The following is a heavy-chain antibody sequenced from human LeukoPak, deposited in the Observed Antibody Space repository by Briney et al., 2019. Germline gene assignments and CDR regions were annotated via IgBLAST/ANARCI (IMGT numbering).Heavy chain of an antibody. CDR1: GYTFTSYG. D-gene: IGHD3-22*01. CDR2: ISAYNGNT. Sequence: ASVKVSCKASGYTFTSYGISWVRQAPGQGLECMGWISAYNGNTNYAQKLRGRVTMTTDTSTSTAYMELRSLRSDDTAVYYCARDWPYYYDSSGYFDYWGQGTLVTVSS. CDR3: ARDWPYYYDSSGYFDY. V-gene: IGHV1-18*01. J-gene: IGHJ4*02.